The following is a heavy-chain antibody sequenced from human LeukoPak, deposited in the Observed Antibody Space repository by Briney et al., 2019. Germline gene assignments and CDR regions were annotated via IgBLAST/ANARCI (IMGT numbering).Heavy chain of an antibody. Sequence: SVKVSCKASGGTFSSYAISWVRQAPGQGLEWMGGIIPIFGTADYAQKFQGRVTITADESTSTAYMELSSLRSEDTAVYYCAGKEYSSSYYYYYYYMDVWGKGTTVTVSS. D-gene: IGHD6-6*01. CDR1: GGTFSSYA. V-gene: IGHV1-69*13. CDR2: IIPIFGTA. J-gene: IGHJ6*03. CDR3: AGKEYSSSYYYYYYYMDV.